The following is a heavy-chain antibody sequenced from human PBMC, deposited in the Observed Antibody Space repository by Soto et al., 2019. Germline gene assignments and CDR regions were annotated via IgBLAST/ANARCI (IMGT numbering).Heavy chain of an antibody. D-gene: IGHD3-22*01. CDR2: ISGSGDRT. J-gene: IGHJ4*02. V-gene: IGHV3-23*01. CDR1: GITISNYP. CDR3: VKDDGGYPSTAPH. Sequence: EVQLLESGGGLVQPGGSLRLSCAASGITISNYPMSWVRQAPGKGLDWVSGISGSGDRTYYADSAKGRFTNSKDISRNSLALETDRLGVEDTGGNFVVKDDGGYPSTAPHWGQGTLVTVSS.